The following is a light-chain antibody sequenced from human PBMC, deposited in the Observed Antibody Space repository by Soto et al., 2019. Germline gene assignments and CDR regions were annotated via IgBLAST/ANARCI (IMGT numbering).Light chain of an antibody. CDR1: SSDVGGYDY. J-gene: IGLJ1*01. CDR3: NSYTSSTTRDV. V-gene: IGLV2-14*03. Sequence: QSALTQPASVSGSPGQSITISCTGTSSDVGGYDYVSWYQQHPGKAPKLIICDVSNRPSGVSHRFSGSKSGNTASLTISGLQAEDEADYYCNSYTSSTTRDVFGTGTKVTVL. CDR2: DVS.